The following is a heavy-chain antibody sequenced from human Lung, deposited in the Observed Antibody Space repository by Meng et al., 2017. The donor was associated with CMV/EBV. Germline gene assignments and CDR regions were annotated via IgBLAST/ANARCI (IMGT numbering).Heavy chain of an antibody. CDR1: GYTLSELS. V-gene: IGHV1-24*01. CDR3: AKVPRFYSYYGLDV. D-gene: IGHD3-10*01. CDR2: FDPEDGEA. J-gene: IGHJ6*02. Sequence: ASXXVSXKVSGYTLSELSMHWVRQAPGKGLEWMGGFDPEDGEAIYAQKFQGRVTMTEDTSTDTAYMELGSLRSDDTAVYYCAKVPRFYSYYGLDVWGQGTTVTVSS.